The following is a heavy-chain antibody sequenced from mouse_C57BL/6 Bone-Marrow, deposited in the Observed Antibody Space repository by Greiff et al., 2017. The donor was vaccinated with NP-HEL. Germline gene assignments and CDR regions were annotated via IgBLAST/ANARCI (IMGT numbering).Heavy chain of an antibody. CDR1: GFTFSDYY. CDR3: ARRGSYGSSQYYFDY. CDR2: ISNGGGST. J-gene: IGHJ2*01. Sequence: EVHLVESGGGLVQPGGSLKLSCAASGFTFSDYYMYWVRQTPEKRLEWVAYISNGGGSTYYPDTVKGRFTISRDNAKNTLYLQMSRLKSEDTAMYYCARRGSYGSSQYYFDYWGQGTTLTVSS. V-gene: IGHV5-12*01. D-gene: IGHD1-1*01.